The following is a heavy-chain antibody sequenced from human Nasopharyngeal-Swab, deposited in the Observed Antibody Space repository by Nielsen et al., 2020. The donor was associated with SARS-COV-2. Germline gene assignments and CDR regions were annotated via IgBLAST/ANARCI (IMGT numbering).Heavy chain of an antibody. CDR3: RVVPAAMWYYYDGMDV. CDR2: FDPEDGET. J-gene: IGHJ6*02. D-gene: IGHD2-2*01. CDR1: GYTLTELS. V-gene: IGHV1-24*01. Sequence: ASVKVSCKVSGYTLTELSMHWVRQAPGKGLEWMGGFDPEDGETIYAQKFQGRVTMTEDTSTDTAYMELSSLRSEDTAVYYCRVVPAAMWYYYDGMDVWGQGTTVTV.